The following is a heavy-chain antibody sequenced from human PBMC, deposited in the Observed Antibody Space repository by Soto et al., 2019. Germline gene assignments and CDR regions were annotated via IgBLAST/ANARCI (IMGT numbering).Heavy chain of an antibody. Sequence: GGSLRLSCAASGFTFSSYAMHWVRQAPGKGLEWVAVISYDGSNKYYADSVKGRFTIARDNSKNTLYLQVNSLRAEDTAVYYCASVGDTNPTWGQGTLVTVSS. D-gene: IGHD1-26*01. J-gene: IGHJ5*02. V-gene: IGHV3-30-3*01. CDR2: ISYDGSNK. CDR1: GFTFSSYA. CDR3: ASVGDTNPT.